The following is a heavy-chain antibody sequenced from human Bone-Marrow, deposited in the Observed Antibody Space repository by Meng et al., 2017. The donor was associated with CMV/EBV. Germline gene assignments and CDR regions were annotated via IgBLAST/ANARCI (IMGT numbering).Heavy chain of an antibody. CDR3: ARGLDSSGWYYYYYGMDV. CDR2: IKQDGSEK. CDR1: GFTFSRYW. Sequence: GGSLRLSCAASGFTFSRYWMSWVRQAPGKGLEWVANIKQDGSEKYYVDSVKGRFTISRDNAKNSLYLQMNSLRAEDTAVYYCARGLDSSGWYYYYYGMDVWGQGTTVTVSS. D-gene: IGHD6-19*01. J-gene: IGHJ6*02. V-gene: IGHV3-7*04.